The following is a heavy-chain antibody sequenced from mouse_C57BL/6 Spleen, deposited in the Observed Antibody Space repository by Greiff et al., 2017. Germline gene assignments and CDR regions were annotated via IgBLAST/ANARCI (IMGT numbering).Heavy chain of an antibody. CDR1: GYTFTSYW. J-gene: IGHJ4*01. D-gene: IGHD2-1*01. CDR3: ARDYGNYVEAMDY. V-gene: IGHV1-59*01. CDR2: IDPSDSYT. Sequence: VQLQQSGAELVRPGTSVKLSCKASGYTFTSYWMHWVKQRPGQGLEWIGVIDPSDSYTNYNPKFKGKATLTVDTSSSTAYMQLSSLTSEDSAVYYCARDYGNYVEAMDYWGQGTSVTVSS.